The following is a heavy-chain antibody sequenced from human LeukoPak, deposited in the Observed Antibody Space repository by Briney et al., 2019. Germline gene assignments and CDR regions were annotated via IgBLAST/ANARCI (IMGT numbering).Heavy chain of an antibody. Sequence: SSETLSLTCTVSGGSINNYYWSWVRQAAGKGLEWIGRIYSSGSTTYNPSLKSRVTMSLDKSKNQFSLNLNSVTAADTAIYYCARDVGIDWYYHHFMDVWGNGTTVIASS. J-gene: IGHJ6*03. CDR1: GGSINNYY. CDR3: ARDVGIDWYYHHFMDV. V-gene: IGHV4-4*07. CDR2: IYSSGST. D-gene: IGHD3-9*01.